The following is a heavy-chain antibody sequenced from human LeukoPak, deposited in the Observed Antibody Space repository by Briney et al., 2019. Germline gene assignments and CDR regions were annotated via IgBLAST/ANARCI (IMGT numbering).Heavy chain of an antibody. CDR3: ARGLIQLWHFDY. CDR2: INHSGST. D-gene: IGHD5-18*01. CDR1: GGSISSYY. Sequence: PSETLSLTCTVSGGSISSYYWSWIRQPPGKGLERIGEINHSGSTNYNPSLKSRVTISVDTSKNQFSLKLSSVTAADTAVYYCARGLIQLWHFDYWGQGTLVTVSS. J-gene: IGHJ4*02. V-gene: IGHV4-34*01.